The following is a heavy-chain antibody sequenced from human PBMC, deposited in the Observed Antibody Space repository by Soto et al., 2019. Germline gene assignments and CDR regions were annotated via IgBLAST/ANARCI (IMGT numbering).Heavy chain of an antibody. V-gene: IGHV1-69*01. CDR2: TTAILGTR. Sequence: QVQLVQSGAEVKKPGSSVKVSCQASGDTLSHYGGSWVRQVPGKGLEWMGGTTAILGTRAYAQKFQGRMSITSDESTTTSYMELNSLASYDTAVYYFAAGDSTDTGDPWGQGTLVTVSS. CDR1: GDTLSHYG. D-gene: IGHD5-18*01. J-gene: IGHJ5*02. CDR3: AAGDSTDTGDP.